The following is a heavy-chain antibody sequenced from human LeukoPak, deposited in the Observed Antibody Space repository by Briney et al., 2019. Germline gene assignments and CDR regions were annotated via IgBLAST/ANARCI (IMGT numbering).Heavy chain of an antibody. CDR1: GFTFSNHA. CDR3: ARRSPGSSSLFFYYIGV. V-gene: IGHV3-23*01. J-gene: IGHJ6*03. D-gene: IGHD1-26*01. Sequence: PGGSLRLSCAASGFTFSNHAMSWVRQAPGKGLEWVSGISSSGSSTFFADHVKGRFTISRDNAKNSLYLQINTLQAEDTAVYYCARRSPGSSSLFFYYIGVWGKRTTVTVSS. CDR2: ISSSGSST.